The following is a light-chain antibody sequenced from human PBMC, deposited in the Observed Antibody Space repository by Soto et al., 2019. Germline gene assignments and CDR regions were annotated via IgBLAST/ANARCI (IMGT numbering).Light chain of an antibody. Sequence: QSVLTQPPSVSGAPGQRVTISCTGSSSNIGAGYDVHWYQHQPGTAPKLLIYGGSSRPSGVPDRFSGSKSGTSASLAITGLQAEDEADYYCQSYDRSLSGTVFGTGTKVT. CDR1: SSNIGAGYD. CDR2: GGS. CDR3: QSYDRSLSGTV. V-gene: IGLV1-40*01. J-gene: IGLJ1*01.